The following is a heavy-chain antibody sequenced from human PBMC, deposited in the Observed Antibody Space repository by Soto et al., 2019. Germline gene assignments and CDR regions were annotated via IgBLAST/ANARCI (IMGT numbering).Heavy chain of an antibody. CDR1: GASISSGGDY. Sequence: QLQLQESGPGLVKPSETLSLTCTVSGASISSGGDYWSWIRQHPGKGLEWIGYIYYSGSADYNPSLQSRVTMSVDTSKNQFSLKLSSVTAADTAINYGSSTLGVVSGYSPYFDFWGQGILVTVSS. CDR2: IYYSGSA. V-gene: IGHV4-31*03. CDR3: SSTLGVVSGYSPYFDF. D-gene: IGHD3-3*01. J-gene: IGHJ4*02.